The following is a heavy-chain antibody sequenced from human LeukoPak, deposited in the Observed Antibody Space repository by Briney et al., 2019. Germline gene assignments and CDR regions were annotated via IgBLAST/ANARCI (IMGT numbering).Heavy chain of an antibody. CDR3: ARMPDYSGSGTYYRVDY. V-gene: IGHV1-18*01. J-gene: IGHJ4*02. CDR1: GYDFITYG. D-gene: IGHD3-10*01. CDR2: LRVYNGNT. Sequence: ASVKVSCKSFGYDFITYGFSWVRQAPGQGLEWMGWLRVYNGNTKYAQKFQGRLTMTTDTSTSTVYMELRNLRSDDTAVYYCARMPDYSGSGTYYRVDYWGRGTLVTVSS.